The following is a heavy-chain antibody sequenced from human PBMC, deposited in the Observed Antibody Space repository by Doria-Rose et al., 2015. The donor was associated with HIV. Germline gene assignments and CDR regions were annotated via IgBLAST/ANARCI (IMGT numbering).Heavy chain of an antibody. Sequence: QVQLVQSGPVLVKPAETLTLTCTVSGVSLSSPGMGVSWIRQPPGKALEWLANIFSDDERSYQTSLKSRLTISRGTSKSQVVLTMTDMDPVDTATYYCARIKSSRWYHKYYFDFWGLGTMVIVSA. CDR1: GVSLSSPGMG. V-gene: IGHV2-26*01. CDR2: IFSDDER. D-gene: IGHD6-13*01. CDR3: ARIKSSRWYHKYYFDF. J-gene: IGHJ4*02.